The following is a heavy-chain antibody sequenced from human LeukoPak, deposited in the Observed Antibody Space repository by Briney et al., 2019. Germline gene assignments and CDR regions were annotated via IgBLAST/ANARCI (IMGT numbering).Heavy chain of an antibody. D-gene: IGHD4-17*01. Sequence: GRSLRLSCAASGFTFSSYAMHWVRQAPGKGLEWVAVISYDGSNKYYADSVKGRFTISRDNSKNTLYLQMNSLRAEDTAVYYCARGPANTVTTTPRGWGSHDYWGQGTLVTVSS. CDR3: ARGPANTVTTTPRGWGSHDY. V-gene: IGHV3-30-3*01. J-gene: IGHJ4*02. CDR2: ISYDGSNK. CDR1: GFTFSSYA.